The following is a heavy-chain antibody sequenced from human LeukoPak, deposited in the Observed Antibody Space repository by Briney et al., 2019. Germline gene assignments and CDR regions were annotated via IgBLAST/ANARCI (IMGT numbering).Heavy chain of an antibody. V-gene: IGHV3-23*01. CDR1: GFTFSSYA. CDR2: ISGSGSST. Sequence: GGSLRLSCAASGFTFSSYAMSWVRQAPGKGLEWVSAISGSGSSTYYADSVKGRFTISRDNSKNTLYLQMNRLRAEDTAVYYCAKDQYYYVSSGAAFDIWGQGTMVTVSS. D-gene: IGHD3-22*01. J-gene: IGHJ3*02. CDR3: AKDQYYYVSSGAAFDI.